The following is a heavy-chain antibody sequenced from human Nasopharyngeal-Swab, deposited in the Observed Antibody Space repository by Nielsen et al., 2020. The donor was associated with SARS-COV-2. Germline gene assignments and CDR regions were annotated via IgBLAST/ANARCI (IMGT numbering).Heavy chain of an antibody. CDR2: IIPIFGTA. CDR3: ARRPYSSSSGDYYYGMDV. Sequence: SVKVSCKASAGTFSSYAISWVRQAPGQGLEWMGGIIPIFGTANYAQKFQGRVTITADESTSTAYMELSSLRSEDTAVYYCARRPYSSSSGDYYYGMDVWGQGTTVTVSS. D-gene: IGHD6-6*01. J-gene: IGHJ6*02. V-gene: IGHV1-69*13. CDR1: AGTFSSYA.